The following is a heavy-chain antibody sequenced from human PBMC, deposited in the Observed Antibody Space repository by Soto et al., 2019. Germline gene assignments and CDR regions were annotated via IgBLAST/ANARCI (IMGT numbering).Heavy chain of an antibody. CDR1: GFTFSNYA. D-gene: IGHD2-21*01. CDR2: VSHDGNNQ. J-gene: IGHJ2*01. V-gene: IGHV3-30-3*01. Sequence: HPGGSLRLSCAVSGFTFSNYAMHWVRQAPGKGLEWVAIVSHDGNNQYYADSAKGRFTISRDNSENTLYLQMNSLRTEDTAVFYCARDGATQMWRPWYFDLWGRGTLVTVSS. CDR3: ARDGATQMWRPWYFDL.